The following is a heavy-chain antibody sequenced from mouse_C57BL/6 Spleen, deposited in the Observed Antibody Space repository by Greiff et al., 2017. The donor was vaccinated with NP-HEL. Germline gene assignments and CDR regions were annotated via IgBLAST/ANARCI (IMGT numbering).Heavy chain of an antibody. V-gene: IGHV1-42*01. J-gene: IGHJ2*01. CDR3: ARGDYDTYFDY. CDR2: INPSTGGT. Sequence: EVQLVESGPELVKPGASVKISCKASGYSFTGYYMNWVKQSPEKSLEWIGEINPSTGGTTYNQKFKAKATLTVDKSSSTAYMQLSSLTSEDSAVYYCARGDYDTYFDYWGQGTTLTVSS. D-gene: IGHD2-4*01. CDR1: GYSFTGYY.